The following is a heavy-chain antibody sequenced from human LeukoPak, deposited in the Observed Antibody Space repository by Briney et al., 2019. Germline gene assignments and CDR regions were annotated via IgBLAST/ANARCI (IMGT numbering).Heavy chain of an antibody. CDR3: ATGGRVGYNWYYFDY. D-gene: IGHD5-24*01. CDR1: GXTFSSYA. J-gene: IGHJ4*02. CDR2: ISGSGGST. Sequence: AGGSLRLSCAASGXTFSSYAMTWVRQAPGKGLEWVSSISGSGGSTYYADSVKGRFTISRDTAKNTLSLQMNSLRAEDTAVYYCATGGRVGYNWYYFDYWGQGTLVTVSS. V-gene: IGHV3-23*01.